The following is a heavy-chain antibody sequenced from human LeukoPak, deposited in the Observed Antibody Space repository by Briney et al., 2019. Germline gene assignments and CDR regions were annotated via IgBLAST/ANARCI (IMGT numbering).Heavy chain of an antibody. Sequence: PSETLCLTCTVSGGSISSYYWSWIRQPPGKGLEWIGYIYYSGSTNYNPSLKSRVTISVDTSKNQFSLKLSSVTAADTAVYYCAGDLLKYDFWSGYYPAQLRYWGQGTLVTVSS. CDR3: AGDLLKYDFWSGYYPAQLRY. CDR1: GGSISSYY. V-gene: IGHV4-59*12. CDR2: IYYSGST. D-gene: IGHD3-3*01. J-gene: IGHJ4*02.